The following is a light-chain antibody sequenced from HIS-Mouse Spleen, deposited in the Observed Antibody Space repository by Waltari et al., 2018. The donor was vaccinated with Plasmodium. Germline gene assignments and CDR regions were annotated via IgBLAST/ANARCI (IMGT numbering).Light chain of an antibody. CDR1: SSDVGGYNY. J-gene: IGLJ2*01. V-gene: IGLV2-14*01. CDR2: EVS. CDR3: SSYTSSSTLVV. Sequence: QSALTQPASVSGSPGQSITISCTGTSSDVGGYNYVSWYQQHPGKAPKLMIYEVSNLPSGGSNRFSGSKSGNTASLTISGLQAEDEADYYCSSYTSSSTLVVFGGGTKLTVL.